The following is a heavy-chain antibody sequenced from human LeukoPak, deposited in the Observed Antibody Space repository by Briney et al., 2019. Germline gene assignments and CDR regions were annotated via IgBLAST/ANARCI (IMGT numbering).Heavy chain of an antibody. Sequence: GGSLRLSCAASGFTFSSYSMNWVRQAPGKGLEWVSAISGSGGSTYYADSVKGQFTISRDNSKNTLYLQMKSLRAEDTAVYYCAKGLPYSSGWYFPDYWGQGTLVTVSS. J-gene: IGHJ4*02. D-gene: IGHD6-19*01. CDR1: GFTFSSYS. V-gene: IGHV3-23*01. CDR2: ISGSGGST. CDR3: AKGLPYSSGWYFPDY.